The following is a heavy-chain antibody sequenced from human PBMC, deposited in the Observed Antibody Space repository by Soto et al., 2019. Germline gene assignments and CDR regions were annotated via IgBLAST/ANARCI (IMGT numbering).Heavy chain of an antibody. CDR1: GFTFSSYA. J-gene: IGHJ6*02. V-gene: IGHV3-30-3*01. Sequence: QVQLVETGGGVVQPGRSLRLSCAASGFTFSSYAMHWVRQAPGKGLEWVAVISYDGSNKYYADSVKGRFTISRDNSKNTLYLQMNSLRAEDTAVYYCARPPTQGDYYYYYRMDVWGQGTTVTVSS. CDR2: ISYDGSNK. CDR3: ARPPTQGDYYYYYRMDV.